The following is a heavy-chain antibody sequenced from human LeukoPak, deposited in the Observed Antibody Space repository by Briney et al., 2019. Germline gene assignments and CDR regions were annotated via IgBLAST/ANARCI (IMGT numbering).Heavy chain of an antibody. J-gene: IGHJ4*02. V-gene: IGHV1-69*05. D-gene: IGHD6-19*01. Sequence: SVKVSCKASGGTFSSYANSWVRQAPGQGLEWMGGIIPIFGTANYAQKFQGRVTITTDESTSTAYMELSSLRSEDTAVYYCATSGIAVAKWAYWGQGTLVTVSS. CDR1: GGTFSSYA. CDR3: ATSGIAVAKWAY. CDR2: IIPIFGTA.